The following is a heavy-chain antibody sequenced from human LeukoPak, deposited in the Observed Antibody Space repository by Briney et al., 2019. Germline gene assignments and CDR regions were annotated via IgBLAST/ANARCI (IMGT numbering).Heavy chain of an antibody. Sequence: PGGSLRLSCAASTFSLSGYTMNWVRQTPGKGLEWVSSIDKTGADKYYADSIKGRFTVSRDNAKNSLFLQMNSLRAEDTALYFCARDSQLHASGIFDSWGQGTLVTVSS. D-gene: IGHD3-10*01. CDR3: ARDSQLHASGIFDS. CDR2: IDKTGADK. V-gene: IGHV3-21*01. CDR1: TFSLSGYT. J-gene: IGHJ4*02.